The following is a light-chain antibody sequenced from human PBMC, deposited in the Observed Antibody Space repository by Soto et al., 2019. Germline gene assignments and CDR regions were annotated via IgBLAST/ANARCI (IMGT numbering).Light chain of an antibody. CDR3: QRTYNAPL. Sequence: DIQLTQSPSSLSASVGDRVTITCRVRHGISSYLNWYRQKPGKVPKLLIYSASNLQSGVPSRFSGSGSGTDFTLTISSLQPEEVATYYGQRTYNAPLFGQGTRLEI. V-gene: IGKV1-27*01. CDR1: HGISSY. J-gene: IGKJ5*01. CDR2: SAS.